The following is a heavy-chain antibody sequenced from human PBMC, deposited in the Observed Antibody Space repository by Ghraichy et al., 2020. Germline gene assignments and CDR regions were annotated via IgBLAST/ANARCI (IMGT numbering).Heavy chain of an antibody. CDR3: ARNSAAGTYYYYYGMDV. Sequence: GGSLRLSCAASGFTFSSYSMNWVRQAPGKGLEWVSSISSSSSYIYYADSVKGRFIISRDNAKNSLYLQMNSLRAEDTAVYYCARNSAAGTYYYYYGMDVWGQGTTVTVSS. J-gene: IGHJ6*02. D-gene: IGHD6-13*01. CDR2: ISSSSSYI. CDR1: GFTFSSYS. V-gene: IGHV3-21*01.